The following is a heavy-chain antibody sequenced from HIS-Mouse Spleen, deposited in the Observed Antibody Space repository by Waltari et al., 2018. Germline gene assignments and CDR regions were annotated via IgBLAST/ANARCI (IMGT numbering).Heavy chain of an antibody. D-gene: IGHD6-13*01. V-gene: IGHV4-39*07. CDR3: AREIPYSSSWYDWYFDL. Sequence: QLQLQESGPGLVKPSETLSLTCTVSGGSISSSSYYWGWIRQPPGRGLEWIGSIYYSGRTYCNPSLKSRVTISVDTSKNQFSRKLSSVTAADTAVYYCAREIPYSSSWYDWYFDLWGRGTLVTVSS. CDR1: GGSISSSSYY. J-gene: IGHJ2*01. CDR2: IYYSGRT.